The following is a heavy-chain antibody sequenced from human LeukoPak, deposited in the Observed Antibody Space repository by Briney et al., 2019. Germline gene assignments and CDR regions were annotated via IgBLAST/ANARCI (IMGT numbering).Heavy chain of an antibody. CDR1: GGSISSSNW. J-gene: IGHJ5*02. V-gene: IGHV4-4*02. CDR3: ARGGDYYYDSSGKGFDP. D-gene: IGHD3-22*01. CDR2: IYHSGST. Sequence: SETLSLTCAVSGGSISSSNWWSWVRQPPGKGLEGIGEIYHSGSTNYNPSLKSRVTISVGKSKNQFSLKLSSVTAADTAVYYCARGGDYYYDSSGKGFDPWGQGTLVTVSS.